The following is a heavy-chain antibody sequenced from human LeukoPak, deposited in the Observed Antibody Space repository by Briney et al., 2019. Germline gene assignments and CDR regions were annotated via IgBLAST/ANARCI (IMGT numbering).Heavy chain of an antibody. CDR1: GGSISSGGDY. CDR2: IYYSGST. J-gene: IGHJ4*02. CDR3: ARGLRYFDWLLSYYFDY. V-gene: IGHV4-31*03. D-gene: IGHD3-9*01. Sequence: SETLSLTCTVSGGSISSGGDYWSWIRQHSGKGLEWIGYIYYSGSTYYNPSLKSRVTISVDTSKNQFSLKLSSVTAADTAVYYCARGLRYFDWLLSYYFDYWGQGTLVTVSS.